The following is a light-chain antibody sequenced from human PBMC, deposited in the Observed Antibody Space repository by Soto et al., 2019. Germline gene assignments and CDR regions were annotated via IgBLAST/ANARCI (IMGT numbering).Light chain of an antibody. V-gene: IGKV3-15*01. CDR1: QSVSQN. CDR2: AAS. Sequence: TLSVSPGERVTLACRASQSVSQNLAWYQQKSGQGPRLLIYAASTRATGVPARFSGSGSGTDFTLTISSLQSEDFAVYFCQEYSNWPPTYAFGQGTKVDIK. J-gene: IGKJ2*01. CDR3: QEYSNWPPTYA.